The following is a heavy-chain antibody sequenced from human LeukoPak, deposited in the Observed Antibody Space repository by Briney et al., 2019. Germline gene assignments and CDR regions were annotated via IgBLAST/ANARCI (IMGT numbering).Heavy chain of an antibody. Sequence: ASLKVSCKASGYTFTDYYMHWVRQAPGQGLGWMGWINPNSGGTNYAQKFQGRVTMTRDTSISTAYMELSRLRSDDTAVYYCAREGPIVGATHLVDYWGQGTLVTVSS. CDR3: AREGPIVGATHLVDY. CDR2: INPNSGGT. CDR1: GYTFTDYY. D-gene: IGHD1-26*01. V-gene: IGHV1-2*02. J-gene: IGHJ4*02.